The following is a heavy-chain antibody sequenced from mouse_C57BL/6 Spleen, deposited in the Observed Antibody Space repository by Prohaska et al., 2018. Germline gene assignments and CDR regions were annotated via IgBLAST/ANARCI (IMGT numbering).Heavy chain of an antibody. J-gene: IGHJ4*01. CDR2: IRLKSDNYAT. CDR1: GFTFSNYW. CDR3: MGDYDGGEAMDY. D-gene: IGHD2-4*01. Sequence: EVKLEESGGGLVQPGGSMKLSCVASGFTFSNYWMNWVRQSPEKGLEWVSQIRLKSDNYATNYAESVKGRFTISRDDSKSSVYLQMNNLRAEDTGIYYCMGDYDGGEAMDYWGQGTSVTVSS. V-gene: IGHV6-3*01.